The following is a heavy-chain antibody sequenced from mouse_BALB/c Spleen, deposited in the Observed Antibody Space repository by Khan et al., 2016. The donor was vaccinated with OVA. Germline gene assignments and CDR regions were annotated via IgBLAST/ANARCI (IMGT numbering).Heavy chain of an antibody. J-gene: IGHJ3*01. D-gene: IGHD4-1*01. CDR1: GFTFSSYS. V-gene: IGHV5-6*01. Sequence: EVQLVESGGDLVKPGGSLKLSCAASGFTFSSYSMSWVRQTPDKRLEWVASISSGGDYTYFPDSVKGRFTISRDHADNALYLQMSSLRSEDTAMYFCASHLTGSFDYWGQGTLVTVSA. CDR2: ISSGGDYT. CDR3: ASHLTGSFDY.